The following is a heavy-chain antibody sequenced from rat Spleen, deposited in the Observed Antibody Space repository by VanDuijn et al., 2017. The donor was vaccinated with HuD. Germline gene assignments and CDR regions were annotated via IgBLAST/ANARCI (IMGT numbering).Heavy chain of an antibody. V-gene: IGHV5-29*01. D-gene: IGHD1-4*01. CDR3: ARVGTRVSRFAY. Sequence: EVQLVESGGGLVQPGRSLKLSCAASGFTFSRNGMAWVRQAPTKGLEWVATISYDGSSTYYRDSVKGRFTISRDNARGTLYLQMDSLRSEDTATYYCARVGTRVSRFAYWGQGTLVTVSS. CDR2: ISYDGSST. J-gene: IGHJ3*01. CDR1: GFTFSRNG.